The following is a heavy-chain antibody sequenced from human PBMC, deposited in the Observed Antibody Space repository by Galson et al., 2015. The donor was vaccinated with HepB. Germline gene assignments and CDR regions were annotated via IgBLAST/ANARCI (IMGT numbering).Heavy chain of an antibody. D-gene: IGHD6-19*01. CDR1: GDSVPSNSAA. Sequence: CAISGDSVPSNSAAWNWIRQSPSRGLVWLGGTYYRSKWYNDYAVSVKGRITINPDTSKNQFSLQLNSVTPEDTAVYYCARVRIPVGARFDHWGQGILVTVSS. J-gene: IGHJ4*02. CDR3: ARVRIPVGARFDH. V-gene: IGHV6-1*01. CDR2: TYYRSKWYN.